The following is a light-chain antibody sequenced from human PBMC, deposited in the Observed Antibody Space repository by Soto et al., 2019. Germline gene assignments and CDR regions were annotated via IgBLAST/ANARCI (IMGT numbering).Light chain of an antibody. Sequence: QSALTQPASVSGSLGQSITISCSGTSSDVGAYNYVSWYQQYPGKAPKLMIYHVTDRPSGVSNRFSGSKSGNTASLTISGLQAEDEADYYCCSYTTSNTFVFGTGTKLTVI. CDR3: CSYTTSNTFV. J-gene: IGLJ1*01. CDR2: HVT. V-gene: IGLV2-14*01. CDR1: SSDVGAYNY.